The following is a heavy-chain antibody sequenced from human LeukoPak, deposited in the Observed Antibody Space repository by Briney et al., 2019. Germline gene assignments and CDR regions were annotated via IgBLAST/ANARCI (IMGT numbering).Heavy chain of an antibody. J-gene: IGHJ6*02. CDR1: GGTFSSYT. V-gene: IGHV1-69*02. D-gene: IGHD3-22*01. Sequence: SVKVSCKASGGTFSSYTISWVRQAPGQGLEWMGRIIPILGIANYAQKFQGRVAITADKSTSTAYMELSSLRSEDTAVYYCVYYYDSSGYYYGMDVWGQGTTVTVSS. CDR3: VYYYDSSGYYYGMDV. CDR2: IIPILGIA.